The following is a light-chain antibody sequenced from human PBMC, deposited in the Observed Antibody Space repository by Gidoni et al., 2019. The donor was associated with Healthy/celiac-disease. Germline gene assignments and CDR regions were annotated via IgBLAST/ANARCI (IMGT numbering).Light chain of an antibody. J-gene: IGKJ2*01. CDR2: AAS. V-gene: IGKV1-39*01. CDR3: QQSYSTLPT. CDR1: QSISSY. Sequence: DIQMTQSPSSLSASVGDRVPITCRASQSISSYVNWYQQKPGKAPKLLIDAASSLQSGVPSRFSGSGSGTDFTLTISSLQPEDFATYYCQQSYSTLPTFGQGTKLEIK.